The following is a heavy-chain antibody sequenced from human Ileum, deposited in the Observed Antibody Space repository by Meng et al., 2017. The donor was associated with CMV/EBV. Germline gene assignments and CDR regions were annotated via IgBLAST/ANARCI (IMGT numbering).Heavy chain of an antibody. CDR1: GGSISSPPYF. CDR2: ISYSGNT. CDR3: AREPPSGQQLD. J-gene: IGHJ4*02. V-gene: IGHV4-39*07. D-gene: IGHD6-13*01. Sequence: QPQRQESGPGLVKPSETLSLPWTVSGGSISSPPYFWGWIRQPPGKGLEWIATISYSGNTYYNPSLKSPVTISLDTSKNQFSLKLTSVTAADTAVYYCAREPPSGQQLDWGQGTLVTVSS.